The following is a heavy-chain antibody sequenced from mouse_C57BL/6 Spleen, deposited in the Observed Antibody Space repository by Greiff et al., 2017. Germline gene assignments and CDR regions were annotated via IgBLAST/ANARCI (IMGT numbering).Heavy chain of an antibody. CDR3: TLASLRSAMDY. CDR1: GYTFTDYE. Sequence: QVQLQQSGAELVRPGASVTLSCKASGYTFTDYEMHWVKQTPVHGLEWIGAIDPETGGTAYNQKFKGQAILTADKSSSTAYMELRSLTSEDSAVYYCTLASLRSAMDYWGQGTSVTVSS. D-gene: IGHD1-1*01. CDR2: IDPETGGT. V-gene: IGHV1-15*01. J-gene: IGHJ4*01.